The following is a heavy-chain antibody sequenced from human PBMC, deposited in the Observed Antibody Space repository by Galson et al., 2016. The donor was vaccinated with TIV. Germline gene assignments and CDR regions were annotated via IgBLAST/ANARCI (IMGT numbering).Heavy chain of an antibody. CDR3: AKGMAIFGVIPPWGGMDV. CDR2: VRYDGSHK. Sequence: SLRLSCAASGFTFSTYVMHWVRQAPGKGLEWVAFVRYDGSHKNYADSVKGRFTISRDNSKYTLYPQMNSLRAEDTAVYYCAKGMAIFGVIPPWGGMDVWGQGTTVTVSS. CDR1: GFTFSTYV. V-gene: IGHV3-30*02. J-gene: IGHJ6*02. D-gene: IGHD3-3*01.